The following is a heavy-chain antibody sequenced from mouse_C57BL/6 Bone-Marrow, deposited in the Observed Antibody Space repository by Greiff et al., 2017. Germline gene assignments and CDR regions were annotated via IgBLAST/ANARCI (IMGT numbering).Heavy chain of an antibody. Sequence: QVQLKQPGAELVRPGTSVKLSCKASGYTFTSYWMHWVKQRPGQGLEWIGVIDPSDSYTNYNQKFKGKATLTVDTSSSTAYMQLSSLTSEDSAVYYCARFGEFNAYWGQGTLVTVSA. CDR3: ARFGEFNAY. D-gene: IGHD3-1*01. J-gene: IGHJ3*01. CDR2: IDPSDSYT. V-gene: IGHV1-59*01. CDR1: GYTFTSYW.